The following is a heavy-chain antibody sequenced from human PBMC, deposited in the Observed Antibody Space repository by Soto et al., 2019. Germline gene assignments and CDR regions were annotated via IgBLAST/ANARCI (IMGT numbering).Heavy chain of an antibody. CDR2: INHSGST. V-gene: IGHV4-34*01. D-gene: IGHD3-10*01. CDR1: GGSFSGYY. CDR3: KRGRGYYYGSGSYVWFDY. J-gene: IGHJ4*02. Sequence: SETLSLTCAVYGGSFSGYYWSWIRQPPGKGLEWIGEINHSGSTNYNPSLKSRVTVSVDTSKNQFSLKLSSVTAADTAVYYCKRGRGYYYGSGSYVWFDYWGQGTLVTVSS.